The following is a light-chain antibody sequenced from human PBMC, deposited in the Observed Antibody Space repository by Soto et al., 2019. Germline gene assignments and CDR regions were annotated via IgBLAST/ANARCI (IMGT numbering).Light chain of an antibody. V-gene: IGKV1-27*01. CDR2: AAS. J-gene: IGKJ1*01. Sequence: DTQMTQSPSSLSASVGDRGTITCLASQDIKTYLAWYQQKPGKVPSLLIYAASALQSGVPSRFSGSGSGTDFTLTITSPQPEDVAGYYCQKYNTVPWAFGQGTNVEIK. CDR1: QDIKTY. CDR3: QKYNTVPWA.